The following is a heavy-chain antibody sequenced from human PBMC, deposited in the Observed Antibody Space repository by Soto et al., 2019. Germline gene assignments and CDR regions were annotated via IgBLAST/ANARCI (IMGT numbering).Heavy chain of an antibody. CDR3: AKDLFPTSGQRFFFES. CDR2: ILHDETP. V-gene: IGHV3-23*01. D-gene: IGHD2-21*01. J-gene: IGHJ4*02. CDR1: GVTFSTYA. Sequence: RVSLRLSCAASGVTFSTYAMTWVRQAPGRGLEWVSTILHDETPFYTDSVKGRFTISRDNVRGTLYLQMNGLRVEDAALYFCAKDLFPTSGQRFFFESWGQGSLVTVSS.